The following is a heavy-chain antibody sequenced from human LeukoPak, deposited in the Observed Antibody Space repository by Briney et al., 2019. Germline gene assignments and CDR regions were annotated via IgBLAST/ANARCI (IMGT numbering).Heavy chain of an antibody. V-gene: IGHV3-7*03. Sequence: GGSLRLSCVVSGFSLSSFWMSWVRQAPGKGLECVANIKYDGSEEFYVDSVKGRFTISRDNAKNTLYLQMNSLRAEDTAVYYCAKDYSSSFDYWGQGTLVTVSS. D-gene: IGHD6-13*01. CDR3: AKDYSSSFDY. J-gene: IGHJ4*02. CDR2: IKYDGSEE. CDR1: GFSLSSFW.